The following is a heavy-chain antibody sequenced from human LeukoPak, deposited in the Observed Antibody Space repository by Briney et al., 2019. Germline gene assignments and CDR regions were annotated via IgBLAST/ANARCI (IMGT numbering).Heavy chain of an antibody. CDR2: MNPNSGNT. CDR1: GYTFTSYD. Sequence: ASVKVSCKASGYTFTSYDINRVRQATGQGLEWMGWMNPNSGNTGYAQKFQGRVTITRNTSISTAYMELSSLRSEDTAVYYCARAPGYSSGWDKGWFDPWGQGTLVTVSS. CDR3: ARAPGYSSGWDKGWFDP. J-gene: IGHJ5*02. D-gene: IGHD6-19*01. V-gene: IGHV1-8*03.